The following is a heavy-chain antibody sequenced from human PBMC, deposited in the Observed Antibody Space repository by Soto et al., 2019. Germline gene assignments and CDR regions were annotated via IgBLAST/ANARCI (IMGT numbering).Heavy chain of an antibody. CDR2: ISAYNGNT. CDR1: GYTFTSYG. D-gene: IGHD6-19*01. Sequence: QVQLVQSGAEVKKPGASVKVSCKASGYTFTSYGISWVRQAPGQGLEWMGWISAYNGNTNYAQKLQGRVTMTTDTTTSTACMELRSLRPDATAVYYCARESAVAALDPWGQGTLVTVSS. J-gene: IGHJ5*02. V-gene: IGHV1-18*01. CDR3: ARESAVAALDP.